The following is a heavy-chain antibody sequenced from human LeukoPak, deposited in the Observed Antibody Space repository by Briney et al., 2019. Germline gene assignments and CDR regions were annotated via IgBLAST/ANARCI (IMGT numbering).Heavy chain of an antibody. CDR2: INSDGSTT. CDR1: GFTFSSSW. CDR3: AKDRTVGASYWYFDL. D-gene: IGHD1-26*01. V-gene: IGHV3-74*01. J-gene: IGHJ2*01. Sequence: PGGSLRLSCAASGFTFSSSWMHWVRQAPGKGLVWVSRINSDGSTTNYADSVKGRFTISRDSSKNTLFLHMNTLRAEDTAIYYCAKDRTVGASYWYFDLWGRGTLVTVSS.